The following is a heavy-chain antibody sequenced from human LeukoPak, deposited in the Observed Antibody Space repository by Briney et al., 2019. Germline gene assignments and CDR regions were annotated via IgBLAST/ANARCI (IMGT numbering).Heavy chain of an antibody. Sequence: PGGSLRLSCAASGFTFSDYSMNWVRQAPGKGLEWVSSISSSTSYIFYADSMKGRFTISRDNSKNTLYLRMNSLRAEDTAVYYCAKDPIFSGSYGVFDYWGLGTLVTVSS. CDR3: AKDPIFSGSYGVFDY. V-gene: IGHV3-21*04. CDR1: GFTFSDYS. D-gene: IGHD1-26*01. J-gene: IGHJ4*02. CDR2: ISSSTSYI.